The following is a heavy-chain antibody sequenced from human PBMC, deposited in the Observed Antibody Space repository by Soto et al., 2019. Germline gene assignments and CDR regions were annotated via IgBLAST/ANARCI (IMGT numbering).Heavy chain of an antibody. CDR1: GGSRSRSNR. Sequence: PSEILYLRCAVYGGSRSRSNRWCGVRQPPGKGPEWIGETSHSGSTNYNPSLKSRVTISLDKSKNQFPLNVRSVTAADTAVYYCARRSIAVAGTIDYWGQGTLVTVS. CDR3: ARRSIAVAGTIDY. V-gene: IGHV4-4*02. CDR2: TSHSGST. J-gene: IGHJ4*02. D-gene: IGHD6-19*01.